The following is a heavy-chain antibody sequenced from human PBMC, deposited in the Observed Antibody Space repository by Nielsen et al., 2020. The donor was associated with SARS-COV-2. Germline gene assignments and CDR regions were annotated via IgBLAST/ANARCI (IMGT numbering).Heavy chain of an antibody. Sequence: ASVKVSCKASGYTFTGYYMHWVRQAPGQGLEWMGWINPNSGGTNYAQKFQGRVTMTRDTSISTAYMELCSLRSEDTAVYYCASSVGAYYYYGMDVWGQGTTVTVSS. V-gene: IGHV1-2*02. CDR1: GYTFTGYY. D-gene: IGHD3-16*01. J-gene: IGHJ6*02. CDR3: ASSVGAYYYYGMDV. CDR2: INPNSGGT.